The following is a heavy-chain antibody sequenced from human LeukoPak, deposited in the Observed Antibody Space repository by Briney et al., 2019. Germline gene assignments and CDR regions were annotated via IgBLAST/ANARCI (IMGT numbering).Heavy chain of an antibody. D-gene: IGHD3-22*01. CDR2: ISGYNGNT. J-gene: IGHJ4*02. V-gene: IGHV1-18*01. Sequence: ASVKVSCKASGYTFTSYGISWVRQAPGQALEWMGWISGYNGNTNYAQKLQGRVTMTADTSTSTAYMELRSLRSDDTAVYYCARDFHSSGYYHYFHYWGQGTLVTVSS. CDR3: ARDFHSSGYYHYFHY. CDR1: GYTFTSYG.